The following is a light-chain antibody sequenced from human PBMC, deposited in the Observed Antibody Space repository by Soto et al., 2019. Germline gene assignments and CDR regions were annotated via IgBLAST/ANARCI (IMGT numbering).Light chain of an antibody. CDR2: EGS. CDR1: QDISKY. CDR3: QQYHSLPFT. J-gene: IGKJ3*01. Sequence: DIQMTQSPSSLSASVGDRITITCQAIQDISKYLIWYQQTPGKAPKFLIYEGSNLERGVPSRFSGSGSGTDFTFTINSLQPEDIATYYCQQYHSLPFTFGPGTKLDIK. V-gene: IGKV1-33*01.